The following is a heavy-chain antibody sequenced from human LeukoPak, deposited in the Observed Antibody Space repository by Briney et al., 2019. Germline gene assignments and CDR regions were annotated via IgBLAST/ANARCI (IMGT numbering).Heavy chain of an antibody. Sequence: GGSLRLSCAASGFTFSDHYMDWVRQAPGKGLEWVGRSRNKANSYSTEYAASVKGRFTISRDDSKNSLYLQMNSLKTEDTAVYYCARYSNYVEDYWGQGTLVTVSS. CDR3: ARYSNYVEDY. CDR2: SRNKANSYST. J-gene: IGHJ4*02. D-gene: IGHD4-11*01. CDR1: GFTFSDHY. V-gene: IGHV3-72*01.